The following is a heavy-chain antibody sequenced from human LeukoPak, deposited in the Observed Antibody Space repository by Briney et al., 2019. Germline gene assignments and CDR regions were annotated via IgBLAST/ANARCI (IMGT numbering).Heavy chain of an antibody. Sequence: PSETLSLTCAVSGGSISSSNWWSWVRQPPGKGLEWIGEIYHSGSTNYNPSLKSRVTISVDKSKNQFSLKLSSVTAADTAVYYCARVCTMIVVDNWWFDPWGQGTLVTVSS. CDR3: ARVCTMIVVDNWWFDP. J-gene: IGHJ5*02. CDR2: IYHSGST. D-gene: IGHD3-22*01. V-gene: IGHV4-4*02. CDR1: GGSISSSNW.